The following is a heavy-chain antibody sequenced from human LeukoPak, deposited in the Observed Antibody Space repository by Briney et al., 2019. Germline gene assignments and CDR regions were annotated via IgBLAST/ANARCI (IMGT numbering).Heavy chain of an antibody. CDR1: GYTFTSYA. V-gene: IGHV7-4-1*02. D-gene: IGHD2-21*01. CDR2: INTNTGNP. Sequence: GASVKVSCKASGYTFTSYAMNWVRQAPGQGLEWMGWINTNTGNPTYAQGFTGRFVFSLDTSVSTAYLQISSLKAEDTAVYYCAREEESIPHNWFDPWGQGTLVTVSS. J-gene: IGHJ5*02. CDR3: AREEESIPHNWFDP.